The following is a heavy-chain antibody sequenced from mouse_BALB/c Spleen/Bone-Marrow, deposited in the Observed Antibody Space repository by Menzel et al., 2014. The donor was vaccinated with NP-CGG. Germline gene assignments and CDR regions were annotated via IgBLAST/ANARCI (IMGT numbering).Heavy chain of an antibody. D-gene: IGHD1-1*01. J-gene: IGHJ1*01. CDR1: GFTFSSYA. CDR2: ISSGGST. CDR3: ARGDYYGSSFYWYFDV. Sequence: EVKVEESGGGLVKPGGSLKLSCAASGFTFSSYAMSWVRQTPEKRLEWVASISSGGSTYYPDSVKGRFTISRDNARNILYLQMSSLRSEDTARYYCARGDYYGSSFYWYFDVWGAGTTVTVSS. V-gene: IGHV5-6-5*01.